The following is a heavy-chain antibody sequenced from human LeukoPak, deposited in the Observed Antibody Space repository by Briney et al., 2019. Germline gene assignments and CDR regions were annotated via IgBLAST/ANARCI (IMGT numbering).Heavy chain of an antibody. D-gene: IGHD6-19*01. CDR3: ATPQQWLVEGAFGY. CDR1: GYTLTELF. Sequence: ASVKVSCKVSGYTLTELFMHWVRQAPGKGLEWMGGFDPEDGETIYAQKFQGRVTMTEDTSTDTAYMELSSLRSEDTAVYYCATPQQWLVEGAFGYWGQGTLVTVSS. V-gene: IGHV1-24*01. CDR2: FDPEDGET. J-gene: IGHJ4*02.